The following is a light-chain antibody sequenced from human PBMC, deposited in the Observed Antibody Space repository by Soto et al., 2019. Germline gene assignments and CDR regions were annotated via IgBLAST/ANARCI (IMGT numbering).Light chain of an antibody. Sequence: EIVMTQSPATLSVSPGERASLSCRASQSVGSNLAWYQQTAGQAPRLLIYGASTRATGIQDRFSGSGSGTEFTLTISSLQSEDFAVYSCQQYTNWPYTFGQGTKLEIK. CDR1: QSVGSN. V-gene: IGKV3-15*01. CDR3: QQYTNWPYT. CDR2: GAS. J-gene: IGKJ2*01.